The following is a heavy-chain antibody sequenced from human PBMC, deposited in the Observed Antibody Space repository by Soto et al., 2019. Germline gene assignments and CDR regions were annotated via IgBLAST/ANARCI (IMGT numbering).Heavy chain of an antibody. CDR1: GASISSSSYY. CDR3: ARLNAGTTYYYDGMDV. D-gene: IGHD1-7*01. V-gene: IGHV4-39*01. CDR2: IYYSGST. J-gene: IGHJ6*02. Sequence: QLQLHESGPGLVKPSETLSLTCTVSGASISSSSYYWGWIRPPPGKGLEWIGSIYYSGSTYYNPSLKSRVTISVDTSKNQFALKLSSVTPADTALYYCARLNAGTTYYYDGMDVWGQGTTVTVSS.